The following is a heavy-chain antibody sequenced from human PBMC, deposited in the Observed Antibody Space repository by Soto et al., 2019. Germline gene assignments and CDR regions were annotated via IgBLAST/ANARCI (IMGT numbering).Heavy chain of an antibody. CDR1: GFTFSNFD. V-gene: IGHV3-48*03. CDR2: ITSSGGTI. D-gene: IGHD3-10*01. J-gene: IGHJ6*02. Sequence: DVQLVESGGGLVQPGGSLRFSCAASGFTFSNFDMNWVRQAPGKGLEGVSYITSSGGTIYYPDSVKGRFTISRDNAKNSLYLQMNSLRGEDTAVYYCAREGSVSSSDYYAYYYGMDVWGLGTTVTVSS. CDR3: AREGSVSSSDYYAYYYGMDV.